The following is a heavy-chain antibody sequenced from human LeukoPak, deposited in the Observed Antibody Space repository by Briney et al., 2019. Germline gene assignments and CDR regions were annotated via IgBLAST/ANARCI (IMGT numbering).Heavy chain of an antibody. CDR3: ASHPRSGGNFDY. D-gene: IGHD4-23*01. CDR1: GFTFSTYW. Sequence: GGSLRLSCAASGFTFSTYWMHWVRHAPGKGLVWVSRIKSDGSTTTYADFVKGRFTVSRDNSKNTLYLEMNNLRAEDTAVYYCASHPRSGGNFDYWGQGTLVTVSS. J-gene: IGHJ4*02. V-gene: IGHV3-74*03. CDR2: IKSDGSTT.